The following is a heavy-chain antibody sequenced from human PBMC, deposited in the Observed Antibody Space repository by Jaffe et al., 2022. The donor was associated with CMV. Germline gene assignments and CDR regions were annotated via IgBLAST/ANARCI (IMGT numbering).Heavy chain of an antibody. V-gene: IGHV3-15*01. CDR1: GFTFSNAW. CDR3: TTMSVLIQDWFDP. CDR2: IKSKTDGGTT. D-gene: IGHD2-15*01. Sequence: EVQLVESGGGLVKPGGSLRLSCAASGFTFSNAWMSWVRQAPGKGLEWVGRIKSKTDGGTTDYAAPVKGRFTISRDDSKNTLYLQMNSLKTEDTAVYYCTTMSVLIQDWFDPWGQGTLVTVSS. J-gene: IGHJ5*02.